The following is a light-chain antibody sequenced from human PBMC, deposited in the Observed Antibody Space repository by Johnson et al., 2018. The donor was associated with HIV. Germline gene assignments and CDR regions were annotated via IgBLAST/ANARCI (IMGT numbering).Light chain of an antibody. CDR2: ENN. Sequence: QPVLTQPPSVSAAPGQKVTISCSGSSSNIGNNYVSWYQQLPGRAPKLLIYENNKRPSGIPDRFSGSKSGTSATLGITGLQTGDEADYYCGTWDSSLSAGGVFGTGTKVTVL. CDR3: GTWDSSLSAGGV. V-gene: IGLV1-51*02. J-gene: IGLJ1*01. CDR1: SSNIGNNY.